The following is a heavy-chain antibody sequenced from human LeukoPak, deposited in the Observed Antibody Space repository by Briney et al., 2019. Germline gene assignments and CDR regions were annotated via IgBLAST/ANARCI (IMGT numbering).Heavy chain of an antibody. J-gene: IGHJ4*02. CDR1: GYTFTSYG. D-gene: IGHD2-8*01. V-gene: IGHV1-18*01. CDR2: ISAYNGNT. Sequence: ASVKVSCKASGYTFTSYGISWVRQAPGQGLEWMGWISAYNGNTNYAQKLQGRVTMTTDTSTSTAYMELRSLRSDDTAVCYCARGGCTNGVCYLRNKVYDYWGQGTLVTVSS. CDR3: ARGGCTNGVCYLRNKVYDY.